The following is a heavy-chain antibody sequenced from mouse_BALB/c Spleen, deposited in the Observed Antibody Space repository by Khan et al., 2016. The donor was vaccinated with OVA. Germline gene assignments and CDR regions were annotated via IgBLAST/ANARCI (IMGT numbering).Heavy chain of an antibody. D-gene: IGHD2-1*01. J-gene: IGHJ3*01. V-gene: IGHV5-9-3*01. CDR1: GFTFSSYA. CDR2: ISSDGYYT. Sequence: EVELVESGGGLVKPGGSLKLSCAASGFTFSSYAMSWVRQTPEKRLEWVATISSDGYYTYYPDNVTGRFTISSDNAKNTLYQQMSSLRSEETAMYYCARSAYGNFAYWGQGTLVTVSA. CDR3: ARSAYGNFAY.